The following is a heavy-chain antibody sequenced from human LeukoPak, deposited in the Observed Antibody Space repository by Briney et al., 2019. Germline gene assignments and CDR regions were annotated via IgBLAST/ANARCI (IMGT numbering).Heavy chain of an antibody. Sequence: GGSLRLSCAASGFTFNNYGMHWVRQAPGKGLEWVANIKQDGSEKYYVDSVKGRFTISRDNAKNSLYLQMNSLRAEDTAVYYCARDLRGWVYYYGMDVWGQGTTVTVSS. CDR3: ARDLRGWVYYYGMDV. D-gene: IGHD6-19*01. V-gene: IGHV3-7*01. J-gene: IGHJ6*02. CDR1: GFTFNNYG. CDR2: IKQDGSEK.